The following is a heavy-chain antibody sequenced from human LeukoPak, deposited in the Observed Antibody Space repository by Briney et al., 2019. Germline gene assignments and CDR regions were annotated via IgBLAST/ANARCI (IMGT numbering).Heavy chain of an antibody. Sequence: SGGSLRLSCAASGFTFSSYAMSWVRQAPGKGLEWVSAISGSGGSTYYADSVKGRFTISRDNAKNSLYLQMNSLRAEDTALYYCAKLFGDYDYYGMDVWGQGTTVTVSS. CDR2: ISGSGGST. J-gene: IGHJ6*02. CDR1: GFTFSSYA. V-gene: IGHV3-23*01. CDR3: AKLFGDYDYYGMDV. D-gene: IGHD3-10*01.